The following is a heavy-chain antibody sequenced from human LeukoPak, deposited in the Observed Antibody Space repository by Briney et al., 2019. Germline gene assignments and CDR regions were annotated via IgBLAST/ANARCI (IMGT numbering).Heavy chain of an antibody. CDR2: IYYSGST. Sequence: PSETLSLTCTVSGASISSSSYYWGWIRRPPGKGLEWIGSIYYSGSTYYNPSLKSRVTISVDTSKNQFSLKLSSVTAADTAVYYCARVRVGATKTPFDYWGQGTLVTVSS. V-gene: IGHV4-39*07. CDR3: ARVRVGATKTPFDY. CDR1: GASISSSSYY. D-gene: IGHD1-26*01. J-gene: IGHJ4*02.